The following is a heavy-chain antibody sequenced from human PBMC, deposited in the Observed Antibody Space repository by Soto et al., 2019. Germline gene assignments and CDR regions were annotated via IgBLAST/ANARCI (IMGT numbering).Heavy chain of an antibody. CDR2: IYSGGST. CDR1: GFTVSSNY. V-gene: IGHV3-53*01. D-gene: IGHD6-6*01. Sequence: RLSCAASGFTVSSNYMSWVRQAPGKGLEWVSVIYSGGSTYYADSVKGRFTISRDNSKNTLYLQMNSLRAEDTAVYYCARDKGGGSSSFYYYGMDVWGQGTTVTVSS. CDR3: ARDKGGGSSSFYYYGMDV. J-gene: IGHJ6*02.